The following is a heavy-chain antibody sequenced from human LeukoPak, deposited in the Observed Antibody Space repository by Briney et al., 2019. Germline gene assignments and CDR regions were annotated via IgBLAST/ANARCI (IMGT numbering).Heavy chain of an antibody. J-gene: IGHJ4*02. Sequence: SETLSLTCTVSGGSISSSSYYRGWIRQPPGKGLEWIGSIYYSGSTYYNPSLKSRVTISVDTSKNQFSLKLSSVTAADTAVYYCASPASVLGDYWGQGTLVTVSS. CDR1: GGSISSSSYY. CDR2: IYYSGST. V-gene: IGHV4-39*07. D-gene: IGHD2-8*02. CDR3: ASPASVLGDY.